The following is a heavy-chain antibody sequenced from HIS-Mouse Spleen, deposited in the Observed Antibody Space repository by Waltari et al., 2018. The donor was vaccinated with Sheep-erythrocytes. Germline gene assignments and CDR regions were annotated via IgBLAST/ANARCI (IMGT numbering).Heavy chain of an antibody. D-gene: IGHD6-13*01. J-gene: IGHJ3*02. CDR3: AKVGIAAAGTWGAFDI. Sequence: EVQLVQSGAEVKKPGESLKISCKGSGYSFTSYWIGWVRQMPGKGLEWMGISYPADTDTRYSPSFQGQVTISADKSISTAYLQWSSLKASDTAMYYCAKVGIAAAGTWGAFDIWGQGTMVTVSS. CDR2: SYPADTDT. V-gene: IGHV5-51*01. CDR1: GYSFTSYW.